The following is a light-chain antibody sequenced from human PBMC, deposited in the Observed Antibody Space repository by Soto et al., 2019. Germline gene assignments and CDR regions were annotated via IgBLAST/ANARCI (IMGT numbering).Light chain of an antibody. Sequence: QSVLTQPPSASGTPGQRVTISCSGSNSNIGSNTVNWYQQFPGTAPKLLIYANNHRPSGVPDRFSGSTFGTSASLAITGLQSEDEADYYCAAWDDSLNGLYVFGTGTKVTVL. CDR2: ANN. J-gene: IGLJ1*01. CDR3: AAWDDSLNGLYV. V-gene: IGLV1-44*01. CDR1: NSNIGSNT.